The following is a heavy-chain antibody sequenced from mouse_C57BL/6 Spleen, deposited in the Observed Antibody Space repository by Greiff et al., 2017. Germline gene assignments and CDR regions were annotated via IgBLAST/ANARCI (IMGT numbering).Heavy chain of an antibody. CDR2: INPNNGGT. CDR3: ASNYGSSSYYYAMDY. V-gene: IGHV1-26*01. J-gene: IGHJ4*01. Sequence: EVQLQQSGPELVKPGASVKISCKASGYTFTDYYMNWVKQSHGKSLEWIGDINPNNGGTSYNQKFKGKAPLTVDKSSSTAYMELRSLTSEDSAVYYCASNYGSSSYYYAMDYWGQGTSVTVSS. CDR1: GYTFTDYY. D-gene: IGHD1-1*01.